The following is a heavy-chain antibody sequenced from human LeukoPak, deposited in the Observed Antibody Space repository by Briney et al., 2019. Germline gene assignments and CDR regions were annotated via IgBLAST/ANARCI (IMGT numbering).Heavy chain of an antibody. CDR2: IGSNGRT. CDR1: GFAFNSYA. D-gene: IGHD6-13*01. V-gene: IGHV3-23*01. J-gene: IGHJ4*02. Sequence: GGSLRLSCAASGFAFNSYAMTWVRQTPGKGLEWVSSIGSNGRTYYADSVKGRFSISRDNSKDTLSLQMNSLRADDSAIYYCIQSTAWYRSSWYLMYWGQGILVTVSS. CDR3: IQSTAWYRSSWYLMY.